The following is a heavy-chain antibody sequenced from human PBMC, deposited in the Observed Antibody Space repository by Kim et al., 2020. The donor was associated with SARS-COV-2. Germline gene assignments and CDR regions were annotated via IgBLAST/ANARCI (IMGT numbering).Heavy chain of an antibody. CDR2: IYSGGST. Sequence: GGSLRLSCAASGFTVSSNYMSWVRQAPGKGLEWVSLIYSGGSTYYVDSVKGRFTISRDNSKNTLYLQMNNLRAEDTAVYYCASGPWGSGDYGGQGTLVTVSS. J-gene: IGHJ4*02. CDR1: GFTVSSNY. CDR3: ASGPWGSGDY. D-gene: IGHD7-27*01. V-gene: IGHV3-53*01.